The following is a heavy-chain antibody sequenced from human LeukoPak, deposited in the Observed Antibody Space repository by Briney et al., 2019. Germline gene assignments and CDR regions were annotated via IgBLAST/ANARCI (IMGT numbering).Heavy chain of an antibody. CDR2: INSDGSST. D-gene: IGHD1-14*01. CDR1: GFIFSSYW. CDR3: ANPSGETSDY. V-gene: IGHV3-74*01. J-gene: IGHJ4*02. Sequence: GGSLRLSCAASGFIFSSYWMHWVRQAPGKGLVWVSRINSDGSSTSYADSVKGRFTISRDNSKSTLYLQMNSLRAEDTAVYYCANPSGETSDYWGQGTLVTVSS.